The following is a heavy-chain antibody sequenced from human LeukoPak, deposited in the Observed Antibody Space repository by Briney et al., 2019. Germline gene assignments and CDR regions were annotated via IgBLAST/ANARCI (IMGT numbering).Heavy chain of an antibody. CDR1: GGSFSGYY. CDR3: ARGGGPPRVVVIIPTVGYFQH. V-gene: IGHV4-34*01. J-gene: IGHJ1*01. D-gene: IGHD3-22*01. CDR2: INHSGST. Sequence: SETLSLTRAVYGGSFSGYYWSWIRQPPGKGLEWIGEINHSGSTNYNPSLKSRVTISVDTSKNQFSLKLSSVTAADTAVYYCARGGGPPRVVVIIPTVGYFQHWGQGTLVTVSS.